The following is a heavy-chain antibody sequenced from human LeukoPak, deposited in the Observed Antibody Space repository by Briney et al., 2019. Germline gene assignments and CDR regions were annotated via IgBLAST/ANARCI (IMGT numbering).Heavy chain of an antibody. V-gene: IGHV4-39*07. Sequence: SETLSLTCTVSGGSISSYYWSWIRQPPGKGLQWIGSINYSGTTYYNRSLKSRVTISADTSKNQFSLKLSSVTAADTAVYYCARVARDSKDAFDIWGQGTMVTVSS. J-gene: IGHJ3*02. CDR3: ARVARDSKDAFDI. CDR1: GGSISSYY. CDR2: INYSGTT.